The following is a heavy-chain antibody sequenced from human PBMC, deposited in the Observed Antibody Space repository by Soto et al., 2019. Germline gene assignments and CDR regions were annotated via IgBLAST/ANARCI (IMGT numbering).Heavy chain of an antibody. D-gene: IGHD3-3*01. Sequence: GGSLRLSCAASGFTVSSNYMSWVRQAPGKGLEWVSVIYSGGSTYYAGSVKGRFTISRDNSKNELYLQMNCLRAEDTAVYYCARGMDDFWSGYYTEGISPDYWGQGTLVTVSS. J-gene: IGHJ4*02. CDR1: GFTVSSNY. V-gene: IGHV3-66*01. CDR3: ARGMDDFWSGYYTEGISPDY. CDR2: IYSGGST.